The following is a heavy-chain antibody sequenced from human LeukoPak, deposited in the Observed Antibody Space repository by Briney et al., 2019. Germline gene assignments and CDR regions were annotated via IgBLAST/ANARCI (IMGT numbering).Heavy chain of an antibody. CDR1: GGSIGTYY. D-gene: IGHD5-18*01. J-gene: IGHJ4*02. V-gene: IGHV4-59*08. CDR2: IYYSGST. CDR3: ARSRGYSYGTTFLDY. Sequence: PSETLSLACTVSGGSIGTYYWSWIRQPPGKGLEWIGYIYYSGSTNYNPSLKSRVIISEDTSKNQFSLKLSSVTAADTAVYYCARSRGYSYGTTFLDYWGQGTLVTVSS.